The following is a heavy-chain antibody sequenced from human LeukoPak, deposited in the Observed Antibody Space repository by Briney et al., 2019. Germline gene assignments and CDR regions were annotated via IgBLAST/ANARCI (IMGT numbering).Heavy chain of an antibody. D-gene: IGHD1-26*01. J-gene: IGHJ4*02. Sequence: SETLSLTCTVSGGSISSGDYYWSWIRQPPGKGLEWIGYIYYSGSTYYNPSLKSRVTISVDTSKNQFSLKLSSVTAADTAVYYCTRPSGNYHGSYFDYWGQGTLVTVSS. V-gene: IGHV4-30-4*08. CDR1: GGSISSGDYY. CDR2: IYYSGST. CDR3: TRPSGNYHGSYFDY.